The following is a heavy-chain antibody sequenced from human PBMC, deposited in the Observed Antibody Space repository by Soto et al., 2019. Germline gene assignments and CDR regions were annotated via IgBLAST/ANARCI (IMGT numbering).Heavy chain of an antibody. CDR2: ISYDGSNK. D-gene: IGHD5-18*01. V-gene: IGHV3-30-3*01. CDR1: GFTFSSYA. Sequence: QVQLVESGGGVVQPGRSLRLSCAASGFTFSSYAMHWVRQAPGKGLEWVAVISYDGSNKYYADSVKGRFTISRDNSKNPLYPQLTSLRAEDTAVYYCARDPLWGTAMVLWYFDLWGRGTLVTVSS. J-gene: IGHJ2*01. CDR3: ARDPLWGTAMVLWYFDL.